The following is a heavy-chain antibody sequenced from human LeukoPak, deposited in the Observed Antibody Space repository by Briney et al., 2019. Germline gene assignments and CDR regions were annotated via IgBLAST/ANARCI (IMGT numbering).Heavy chain of an antibody. CDR2: IKSKTDGGTT. D-gene: IGHD2-2*01. CDR1: GFTFSNAW. J-gene: IGHJ6*02. Sequence: GGSLRLSCAASGFTFSNAWMSWVRQAPGKGLEWVGRIKSKTDGGTTDYAAPVKGRFTISRDDSKNTLYLQVNSLKTEDTAVYYCTTDLRDRYCSSTSCYPYYYYGMDVWGQGTTVTVSS. V-gene: IGHV3-15*01. CDR3: TTDLRDRYCSSTSCYPYYYYGMDV.